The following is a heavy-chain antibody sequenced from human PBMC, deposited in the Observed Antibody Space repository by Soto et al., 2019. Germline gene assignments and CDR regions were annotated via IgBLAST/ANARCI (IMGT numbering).Heavy chain of an antibody. J-gene: IGHJ4*02. CDR1: GFSFGNFA. CDR2: VDYSGTYT. CDR3: TKRSGGFSEFDY. V-gene: IGHV3-23*01. D-gene: IGHD5-12*01. Sequence: EVQLLESGGGLVQAGGSLRLSCAASGFSFGNFAMNWVRQPPGKGLEWVSSVDYSGTYTFYAASVKGRFTISRDNSQNMVYLEMNSLRADDTAVYYCTKRSGGFSEFDYWGQGALLIVSS.